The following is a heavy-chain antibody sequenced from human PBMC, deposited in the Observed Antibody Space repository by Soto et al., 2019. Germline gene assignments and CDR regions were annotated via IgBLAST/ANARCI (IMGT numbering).Heavy chain of an antibody. J-gene: IGHJ4*02. CDR1: GFTFSSYG. D-gene: IGHD1-7*01. CDR2: SSATGAGT. CDR3: AKDRRAGGNYGFYSDF. V-gene: IGHV3-23*01. Sequence: EVQLLESGGGLVQPGGSLRLSCAASGFTFSSYGMTWVRQAPGKGLEWVSFSSATGAGTDYADSVKGRFTISRDNSKNPLYLQMTSLSADDTAVYYCAKDRRAGGNYGFYSDFWGQGALVIVSS.